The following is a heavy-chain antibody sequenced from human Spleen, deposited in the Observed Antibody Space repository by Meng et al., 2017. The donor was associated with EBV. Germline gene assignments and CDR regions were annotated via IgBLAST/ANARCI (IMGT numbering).Heavy chain of an antibody. D-gene: IGHD3-16*01. J-gene: IGHJ4*02. CDR2: INHSASS. CDR1: GSSCSDFY. CDR3: ARGVGDH. Sequence: QVLAHQCGVARWTPSEILALTCGIYGSSCSDFYVSGNIHAPGKALERLGQINHSASSLYNPYLKSPVTISVDTSKNQFSLNLTSVTAADTAVYYCARGVGDHWGQGALVTVSS. V-gene: IGHV4-34*01.